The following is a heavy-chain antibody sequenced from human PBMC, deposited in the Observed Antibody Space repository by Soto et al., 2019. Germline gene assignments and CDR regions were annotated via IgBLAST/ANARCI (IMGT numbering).Heavy chain of an antibody. CDR3: AKDRGSHDAFDI. D-gene: IGHD1-26*01. V-gene: IGHV3-30*18. CDR1: GFTFSSYG. Sequence: QVPLVESGGGVVQPGRSLRLSCAASGFTFSSYGMHWVRQAPGKRLEWVAVISYDGSNKYYADSVKGRFTISRDNSKNTLYLQMNRLSAEDTAVYYCAKDRGSHDAFDIWGQGTMVTVSS. J-gene: IGHJ3*02. CDR2: ISYDGSNK.